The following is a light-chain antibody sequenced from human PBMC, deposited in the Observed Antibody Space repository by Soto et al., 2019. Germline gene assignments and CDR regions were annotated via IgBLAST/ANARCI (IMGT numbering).Light chain of an antibody. J-gene: IGLJ1*01. V-gene: IGLV2-14*03. Sequence: QSALPQPASVSGSPGQSITVSCTGTSSDIGGSNYVSWYQQHPGKAPRLIIYDVNNRPSGVSARFSGSKSGNTASLTISGLQAEDEADYYCTSYTRSPLYVFGTGTKVTVL. CDR3: TSYTRSPLYV. CDR2: DVN. CDR1: SSDIGGSNY.